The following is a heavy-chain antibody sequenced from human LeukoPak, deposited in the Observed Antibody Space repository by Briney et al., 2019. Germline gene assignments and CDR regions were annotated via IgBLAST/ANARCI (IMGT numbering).Heavy chain of an antibody. Sequence: GGSLRLSCAASGFTFSSYSMNWVRQAAGKGLEWVSSIGSSSSYIYYADSVKGRFTISRDNAKNSLCLQMNSLRAEDTAVYYCAREFSNPTIFGVVIDRLLHGYDYWGQGTLVTVSS. J-gene: IGHJ4*02. CDR3: AREFSNPTIFGVVIDRLLHGYDY. CDR1: GFTFSSYS. CDR2: IGSSSSYI. V-gene: IGHV3-21*01. D-gene: IGHD3-3*01.